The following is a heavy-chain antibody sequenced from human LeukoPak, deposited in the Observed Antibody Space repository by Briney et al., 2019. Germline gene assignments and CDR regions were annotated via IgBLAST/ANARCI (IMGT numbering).Heavy chain of an antibody. V-gene: IGHV3-21*01. CDR1: GFTFSSYS. D-gene: IGHD3-3*01. CDR3: ARDEEYYDFWSGYYNGTGRGEFDY. Sequence: GGSLRLSCAASGFTFSSYSMNWVRQAPGKGLEWVSSISSSSSYIYYADSVKGRFTISRDNAKNSLYLQMNSLRAEDTAVYYCARDEEYYDFWSGYYNGTGRGEFDYWGQGTLVTVSS. CDR2: ISSSSSYI. J-gene: IGHJ4*02.